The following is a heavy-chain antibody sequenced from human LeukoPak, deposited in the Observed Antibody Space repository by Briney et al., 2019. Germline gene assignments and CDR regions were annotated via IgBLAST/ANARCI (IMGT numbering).Heavy chain of an antibody. J-gene: IGHJ4*02. CDR3: TKGSGSHYYFDY. D-gene: IGHD1-26*01. Sequence: GGSLRLFCAASGFIFDVYAMHWVRQAPGKGLEWVSGISWNGDNIGYADSVKGRFTISRDNAKNSLYLQMNSLRVEDTALYYCTKGSGSHYYFDYWGQGTLVTVSS. CDR2: ISWNGDNI. CDR1: GFIFDVYA. V-gene: IGHV3-9*01.